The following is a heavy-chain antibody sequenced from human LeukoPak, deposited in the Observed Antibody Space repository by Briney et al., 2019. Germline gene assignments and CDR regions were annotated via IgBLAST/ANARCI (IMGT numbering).Heavy chain of an antibody. V-gene: IGHV3-13*01. J-gene: IGHJ4*02. CDR3: ARGVRSSSWYYFDY. Sequence: PGGSLRFSCAASGFTFSSYDMHWVRQATGKGLEWVSAIGTAGDTYYPGSVKGRFTISRENAKNSLYLQMNSLRAGDTAVYYCARGVRSSSWYYFDYWGQGTLVTVSS. CDR2: IGTAGDT. D-gene: IGHD6-13*01. CDR1: GFTFSSYD.